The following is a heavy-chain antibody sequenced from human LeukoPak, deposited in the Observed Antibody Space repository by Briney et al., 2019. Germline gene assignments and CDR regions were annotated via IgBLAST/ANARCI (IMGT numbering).Heavy chain of an antibody. CDR3: ARGPRRSYYYGSGLQNNWFDP. CDR1: GYSISSGYY. Sequence: SETLSLTCTVSGYSISSGYYWGWIRQPPGKGLEWIGEINHSGSTNYNPSLKSRVTISVDTSKNQFSLKLSSVTAADTAIYYCARGPRRSYYYGSGLQNNWFDPWGQGTLVTVSS. J-gene: IGHJ5*02. CDR2: INHSGST. D-gene: IGHD3-10*01. V-gene: IGHV4-38-2*02.